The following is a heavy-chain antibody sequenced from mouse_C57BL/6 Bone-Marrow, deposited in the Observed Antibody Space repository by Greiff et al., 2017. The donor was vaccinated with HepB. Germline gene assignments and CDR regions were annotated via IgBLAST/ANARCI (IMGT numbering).Heavy chain of an antibody. CDR1: GFTFSDYG. D-gene: IGHD1-1*02. V-gene: IGHV5-17*01. J-gene: IGHJ2*01. CDR3: ARTGGRYYFDY. CDR2: ISSGSSTI. Sequence: EVKVVESGGGLVKPGGSLKLSCAASGFTFSDYGMHWVRQAPEKGLEWVAYISSGSSTIYYADTVKGRFTISRDNAKNTLFLQMTSLRSEDTAMYYCARTGGRYYFDYWGQGTTLTVSS.